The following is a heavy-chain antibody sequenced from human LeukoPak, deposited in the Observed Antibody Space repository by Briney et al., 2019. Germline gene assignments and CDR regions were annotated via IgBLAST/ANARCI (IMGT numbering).Heavy chain of an antibody. CDR1: GFAFSSYA. J-gene: IGHJ4*02. CDR3: AKDQRGYGRIVDY. V-gene: IGHV3-23*01. D-gene: IGHD3-10*01. Sequence: GGSLRLSCAASGFAFSSYAMSWVRQAPGKGLEWVSSISGSGSSTYYADSVKGRFTISRDNSKNTLYLQMNSLRAEDTAVYYCAKDQRGYGRIVDYWGQGTLVTISS. CDR2: ISGSGSST.